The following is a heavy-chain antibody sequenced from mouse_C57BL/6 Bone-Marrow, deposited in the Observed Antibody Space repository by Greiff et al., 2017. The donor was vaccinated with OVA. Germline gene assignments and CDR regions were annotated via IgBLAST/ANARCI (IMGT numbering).Heavy chain of an antibody. J-gene: IGHJ2*01. CDR1: GYTFTSYW. CDR3: ARIFTTVVPFDY. CDR2: INPSSGYT. V-gene: IGHV1-7*01. D-gene: IGHD1-1*01. Sequence: QVQLQQSGAELAKPGASVKLSCKASGYTFTSYWMHWVKQRPGQGLEWIGYINPSSGYTKYNQKFKDKATLTADKSSCTAYMQLSSLTYEDSAVYDCARIFTTVVPFDYWGQGTTLTVSS.